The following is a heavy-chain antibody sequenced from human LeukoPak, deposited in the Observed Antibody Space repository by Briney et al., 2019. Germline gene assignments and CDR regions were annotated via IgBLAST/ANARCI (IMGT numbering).Heavy chain of an antibody. CDR2: ISGSGGST. CDR3: AKDIAVAEVFDY. V-gene: IGHV3-23*01. Sequence: GGSLRLSCAASGFTFSSYAMSWVPQAPGKGLEWVSAISGSGGSTYYADSVKGRFTISRDNSKNTLYLQMNSLRAEDTAVYYCAKDIAVAEVFDYWGQGTLVTVSS. J-gene: IGHJ4*02. D-gene: IGHD6-19*01. CDR1: GFTFSSYA.